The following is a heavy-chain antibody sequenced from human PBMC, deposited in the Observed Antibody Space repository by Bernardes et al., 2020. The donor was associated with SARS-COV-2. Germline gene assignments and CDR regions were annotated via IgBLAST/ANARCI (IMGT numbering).Heavy chain of an antibody. CDR1: GGSISSYY. CDR2: IYTSGST. D-gene: IGHD3-10*01. V-gene: IGHV4-4*07. Sequence: SETLSLTCTVSGGSISSYYWSWIRQPAGKGLEWIGRIYTSGSTNYNPSLKSRVTMSVDTSKNQFSLKLNSVTAADMAVYYCARYTMVRGVMSYGMDVWGQGTTVTVSS. CDR3: ARYTMVRGVMSYGMDV. J-gene: IGHJ6*02.